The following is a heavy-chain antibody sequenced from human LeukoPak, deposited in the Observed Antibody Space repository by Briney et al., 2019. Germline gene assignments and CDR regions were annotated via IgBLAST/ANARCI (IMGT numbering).Heavy chain of an antibody. CDR3: ARDKGYCSGGSCSRGWFDP. V-gene: IGHV1-2*02. D-gene: IGHD2-15*01. CDR2: INPNSGGT. CDR1: GYTFTGYY. Sequence: ASVKVTCKASGYTFTGYYMHWVRQAPGQGLEWMGWINPNSGGTNYAQKFQGRVTMTRDTSISTAYMELSRLRSDDTAVYYCARDKGYCSGGSCSRGWFDPWGQGTLVTVSS. J-gene: IGHJ5*02.